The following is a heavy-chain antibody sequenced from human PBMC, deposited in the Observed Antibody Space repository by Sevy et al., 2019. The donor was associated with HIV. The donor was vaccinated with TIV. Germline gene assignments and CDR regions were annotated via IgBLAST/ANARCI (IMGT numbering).Heavy chain of an antibody. J-gene: IGHJ5*02. Sequence: ASVKVSCKVSGYTLTELSMHWVRQAPAKGLEWMGGFDPEDGETIYAQKFQGRVTMTEDTYTDTAYMELRSLRSEDTAVYYCATDCSSTSCYRGRWFDPWGQGTLVTVSS. CDR2: FDPEDGET. CDR1: GYTLTELS. CDR3: ATDCSSTSCYRGRWFDP. V-gene: IGHV1-24*01. D-gene: IGHD2-2*01.